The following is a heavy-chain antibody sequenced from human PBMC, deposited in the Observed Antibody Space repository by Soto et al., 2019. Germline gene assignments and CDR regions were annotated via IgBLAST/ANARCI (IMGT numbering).Heavy chain of an antibody. CDR1: GYKFNTYW. Sequence: GESLKISCRGSGYKFNTYWIGWVRQMPGKGLEWMGIIYPGDSDTRYSPSFQGQVTISADNSISTAYLQWNSLKASDTAMYYCGRASWGSVDPYYFDSWGQGTLVTVSS. J-gene: IGHJ4*02. D-gene: IGHD7-27*01. V-gene: IGHV5-51*01. CDR3: GRASWGSVDPYYFDS. CDR2: IYPGDSDT.